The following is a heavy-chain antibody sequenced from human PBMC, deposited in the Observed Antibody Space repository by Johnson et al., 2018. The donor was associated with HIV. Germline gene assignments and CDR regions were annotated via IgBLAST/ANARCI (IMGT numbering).Heavy chain of an antibody. CDR1: GFTVSSNY. CDR2: INWNGGSI. V-gene: IGHV3-66*02. D-gene: IGHD3-22*01. CDR3: AKDLQDYYDSSGHDAFDI. J-gene: IGHJ3*02. Sequence: VQLVESGGGLVQPGGSLRLSCAASGFTVSSNYMSWVRQAPGKGLAWVSSINWNGGSIAYADSVKGRFTISRDNSKNTLYLQMNSLRAEDTAVYYCAKDLQDYYDSSGHDAFDIWGQGTMVTVSS.